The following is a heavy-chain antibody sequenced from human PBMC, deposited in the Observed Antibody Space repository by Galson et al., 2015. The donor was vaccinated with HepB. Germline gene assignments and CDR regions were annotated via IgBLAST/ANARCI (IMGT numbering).Heavy chain of an antibody. Sequence: GLEWMGGFDPKDGETIYAQKFQGRVTMTEDTSTDTAYMELSSLRSEDTAVYYCATDSSYYDFWSGQPRHYYYGMDVWGQGTTVTVSS. CDR3: ATDSSYYDFWSGQPRHYYYGMDV. J-gene: IGHJ6*02. CDR2: FDPKDGET. V-gene: IGHV1-24*01. D-gene: IGHD3-3*01.